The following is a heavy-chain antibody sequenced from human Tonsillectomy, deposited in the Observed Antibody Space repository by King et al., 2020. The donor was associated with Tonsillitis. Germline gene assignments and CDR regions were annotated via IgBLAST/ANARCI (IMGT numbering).Heavy chain of an antibody. Sequence: QLQESGPGLVKPSETLSLTCTVSGGSVSSTNYYWGWIRQPPGTGLEWIGSIYYSGSTYYNPSLKSRVTISLETSKNQFSLRLSSVTAADTAVYYCAVHHHYYDAFDIWGQGTMVTVSS. V-gene: IGHV4-39*07. CDR1: GGSVSSTNYY. CDR2: IYYSGST. D-gene: IGHD3-10*01. J-gene: IGHJ3*02. CDR3: AVHHHYYDAFDI.